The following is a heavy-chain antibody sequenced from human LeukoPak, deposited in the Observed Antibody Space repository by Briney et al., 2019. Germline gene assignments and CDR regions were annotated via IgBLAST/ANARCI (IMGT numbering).Heavy chain of an antibody. Sequence: GGSLRLSCAASGFIFSSYPMSWVRQAPGKGLEWVSAISGTAENTYYADSVKGRFSISRDNSRNTVHLQMNSLRPEDTAVYYCATQRGGFWGQGTLVTVSS. CDR3: ATQRGGF. D-gene: IGHD3-10*01. V-gene: IGHV3-23*01. J-gene: IGHJ4*02. CDR2: ISGTAENT. CDR1: GFIFSSYP.